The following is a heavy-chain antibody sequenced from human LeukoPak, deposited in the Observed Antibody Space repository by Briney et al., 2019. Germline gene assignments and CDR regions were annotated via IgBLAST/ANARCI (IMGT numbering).Heavy chain of an antibody. D-gene: IGHD6-13*01. CDR3: ARLIPAAGTMGESPNFDY. J-gene: IGHJ4*02. CDR1: GGSISSYY. CDR2: IYYSGST. V-gene: IGHV4-59*01. Sequence: SETLSLTCTVSGGSISSYYWSWLRQPPGKGLEWIGYIYYSGSTNYNPSLKSRVTISVDTSKNQFSLKLSSVTAADTAVYYCARLIPAAGTMGESPNFDYWGQGTLVTVSS.